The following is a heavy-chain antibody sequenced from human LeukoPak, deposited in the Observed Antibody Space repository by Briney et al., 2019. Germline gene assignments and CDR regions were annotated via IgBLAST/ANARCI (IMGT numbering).Heavy chain of an antibody. D-gene: IGHD6-25*01. J-gene: IGHJ3*02. CDR2: IWYDGSEK. CDR1: GFTFSSYS. Sequence: GGSLRLSCAASGFTFSSYSMHWVRQAPGKGLEWVAVIWYDGSEKYYGDSVKGRFTISRDNSKNTLYLQMNSLRADDTAVYYCARDSGHAFDIWGQGTMVTVSS. V-gene: IGHV3-33*08. CDR3: ARDSGHAFDI.